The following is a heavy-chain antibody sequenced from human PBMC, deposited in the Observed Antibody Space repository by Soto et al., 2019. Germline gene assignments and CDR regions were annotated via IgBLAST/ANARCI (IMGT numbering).Heavy chain of an antibody. CDR3: ARVTPGNNLYYFSGLDV. CDR1: EFTLDHYG. V-gene: IGHV3-30*04. J-gene: IGHJ6*02. Sequence: QVHLVESGGGVAQPGGSLRLSWVAFEFTLDHYGNHWVAQAPGKGLLGVALISYEGRNTYYADSVRGRFTISRDNSKHTLYLQINALRPEDTGVYYCARVTPGNNLYYFSGLDVWGQGTSVTVSS. D-gene: IGHD1-1*01. CDR2: ISYEGRNT.